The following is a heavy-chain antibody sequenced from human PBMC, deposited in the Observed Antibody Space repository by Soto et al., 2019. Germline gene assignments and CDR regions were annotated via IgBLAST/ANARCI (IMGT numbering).Heavy chain of an antibody. J-gene: IGHJ6*02. CDR2: MNPNSGNT. Sequence: GASVKVSCKASGYTFTSYDINWVRQATGQGLEWMGWMNPNSGNTGYAQKFQGRVTMTRNTSISTAYMELSSLRSEDTAVYYCARELVGGSVRVGNFDWLFGYYYYGMDVWGQGTTVTVSS. CDR3: ARELVGGSVRVGNFDWLFGYYYYGMDV. V-gene: IGHV1-8*01. D-gene: IGHD3-9*01. CDR1: GYTFTSYD.